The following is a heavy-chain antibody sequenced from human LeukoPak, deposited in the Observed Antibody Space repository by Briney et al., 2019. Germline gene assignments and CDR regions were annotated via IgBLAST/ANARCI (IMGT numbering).Heavy chain of an antibody. Sequence: GGSLRLSCAASGFTFSSYAMHWVRQAPGKGLEWVAVISYDGSNKYYADSVKGRFTISRDNSKNTLYLQMNSLRAEDTAVYYCARGPSSSFYMDVWGKGTTVTISS. V-gene: IGHV3-30*04. CDR3: ARGPSSSFYMDV. J-gene: IGHJ6*03. CDR2: ISYDGSNK. CDR1: GFTFSSYA.